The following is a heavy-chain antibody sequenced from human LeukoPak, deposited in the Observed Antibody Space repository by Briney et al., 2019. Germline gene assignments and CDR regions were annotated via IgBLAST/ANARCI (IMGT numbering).Heavy chain of an antibody. CDR3: ARARSNYIIFNY. D-gene: IGHD4-11*01. CDR2: IKQDGSEK. V-gene: IGHV3-7*05. CDR1: EFTSSSYW. J-gene: IGHJ4*02. Sequence: PGGSLRLSCAASEFTSSSYWMSWVRQAPGKGLEWVASIKQDGSEKFYVDSVNGRLPISRDNAKNSLYRQMSSLRAQDPAVYYCARARSNYIIFNYGGEGTLVTVSS.